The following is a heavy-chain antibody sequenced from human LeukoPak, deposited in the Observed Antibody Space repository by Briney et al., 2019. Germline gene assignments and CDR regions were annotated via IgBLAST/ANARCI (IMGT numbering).Heavy chain of an antibody. V-gene: IGHV3-11*04. J-gene: IGHJ4*02. CDR3: ARGEGYDFWSGYYTDY. CDR1: GFTFSDYY. D-gene: IGHD3-3*01. CDR2: ISSSGSTI. Sequence: GGSLRLSCAASGFTFSDYYMSWIRQAPGKGLEWVSYISSSGSTIYYADSVKGRFTISGDNAKNSLYLQMNSLRAEDTAVYYCARGEGYDFWSGYYTDYWGQGTLVTVSS.